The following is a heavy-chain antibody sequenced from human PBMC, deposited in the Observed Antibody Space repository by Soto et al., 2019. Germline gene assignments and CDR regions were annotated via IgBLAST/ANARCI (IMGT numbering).Heavy chain of an antibody. J-gene: IGHJ4*02. CDR1: GFTFILVS. CDR3: ARVAY. Sequence: GGSLRLSCQASGFTFILVSMNWVRQVPGKVLEWVASISSASSETWHGDSGEGRFIISRDNDENSLCWQVNTVMREDSDIYYCARVAYWGQGTKVTVSS. CDR2: ISSASSET. V-gene: IGHV3-21*01.